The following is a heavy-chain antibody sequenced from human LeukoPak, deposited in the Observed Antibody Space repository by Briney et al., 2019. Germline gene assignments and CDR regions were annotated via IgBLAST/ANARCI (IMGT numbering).Heavy chain of an antibody. CDR2: ISRSSSFI. Sequence: GGSLRLSRGASGFTFSSYSMNWVRQAPGKGLESVSSISRSSSFIYYADSVKGRFTISRDNAKNSLFLQMNSLRVEDTAVYYCAKEGCTNGVCYLPFDYWGQGTLVTVSS. D-gene: IGHD2-8*01. CDR3: AKEGCTNGVCYLPFDY. CDR1: GFTFSSYS. J-gene: IGHJ4*02. V-gene: IGHV3-21*04.